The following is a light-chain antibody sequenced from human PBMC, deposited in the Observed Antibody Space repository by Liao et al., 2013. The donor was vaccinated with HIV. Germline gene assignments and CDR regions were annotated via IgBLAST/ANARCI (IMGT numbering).Light chain of an antibody. CDR1: ALPKQY. V-gene: IGLV3-25*03. CDR3: QSADSSGTTWV. CDR2: KDS. J-gene: IGLJ3*02. Sequence: SYELTQPPSVSVSPGQTARITCSGDALPKQYAYWYQQKPGQAPVLVIYKDSERPSGIPERFSGSSSGTTATLTIGGVQAEDEADYYCQSADSSGTTWVFGGGTKLTVL.